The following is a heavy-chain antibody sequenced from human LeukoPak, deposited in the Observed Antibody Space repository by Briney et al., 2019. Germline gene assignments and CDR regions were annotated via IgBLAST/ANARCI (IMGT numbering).Heavy chain of an antibody. V-gene: IGHV3-21*01. CDR1: AFTFSSYS. CDR3: ARAYGSGGSCDPFDY. Sequence: GRSLRLSCALSAFTFSSYSINWVRQAPGKGLGWVSSISTSSSYIYYADSVKGRFTISRNNAKNSLYLEMNSLRAEDTAVYYCARAYGSGGSCDPFDYWGQGTLVTVSS. D-gene: IGHD2-15*01. CDR2: ISTSSSYI. J-gene: IGHJ4*02.